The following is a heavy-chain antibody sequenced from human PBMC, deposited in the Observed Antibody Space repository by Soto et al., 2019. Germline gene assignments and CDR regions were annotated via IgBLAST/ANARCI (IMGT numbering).Heavy chain of an antibody. Sequence: SETLSLTCTVSGGSINSGGYYWSWIRHHPGKGLEWIGYISYRGSPHYNPSLKSRVTISVDTSKNQLSLRMSSVTAADTAVYYCARVLENFYHYGMDVWGQGTTVTVSS. V-gene: IGHV4-31*03. CDR2: ISYRGSP. CDR1: GGSINSGGYY. J-gene: IGHJ6*02. CDR3: ARVLENFYHYGMDV.